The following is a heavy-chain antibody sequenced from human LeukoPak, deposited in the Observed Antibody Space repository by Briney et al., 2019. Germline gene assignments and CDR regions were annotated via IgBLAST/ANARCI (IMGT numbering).Heavy chain of an antibody. Sequence: SVKVSCKASGYTFTSNGISWVRQAPGQGLEWMGGIIPIFGTANYAQKFQGRVTITADKSTSTAYMELSSLRSEDTAVYYCASPDSGYSYGFFDYWGQGTLVTVSS. V-gene: IGHV1-69*06. D-gene: IGHD5-18*01. CDR1: GYTFTSNG. CDR3: ASPDSGYSYGFFDY. CDR2: IIPIFGTA. J-gene: IGHJ4*02.